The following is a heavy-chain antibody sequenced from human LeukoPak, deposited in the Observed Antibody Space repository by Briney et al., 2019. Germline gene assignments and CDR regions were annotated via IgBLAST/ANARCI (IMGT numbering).Heavy chain of an antibody. CDR2: INYSGST. Sequence: SETLSLTCIVSGGSISSSVYYWAWIRQPPRKGLEWIGNINYSGSTYYNPSLKSRVTISVDTSKNQFSLKLSSVTAADTAVYYCARDGNLLDYWGQGTLVTVSS. CDR3: ARDGNLLDY. V-gene: IGHV4-39*02. J-gene: IGHJ4*02. D-gene: IGHD2-15*01. CDR1: GGSISSSVYY.